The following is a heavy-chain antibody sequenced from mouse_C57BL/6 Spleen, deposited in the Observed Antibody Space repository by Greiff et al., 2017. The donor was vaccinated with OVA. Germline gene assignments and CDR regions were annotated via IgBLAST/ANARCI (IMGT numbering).Heavy chain of an antibody. CDR3: GAGYYGYAMDY. D-gene: IGHD1-1*01. V-gene: IGHV1-5*01. Sequence: EVQLQQSGTVLARPGASVKMSCKTSGYTFTSYWMHWVKQRPGQGLEWIGAIYPGNSDTSYNQKFKGKAQLTAVTSASTAYMELSSLTNEDSAVDYCGAGYYGYAMDYWGQGTSVTVSS. CDR2: IYPGNSDT. CDR1: GYTFTSYW. J-gene: IGHJ4*01.